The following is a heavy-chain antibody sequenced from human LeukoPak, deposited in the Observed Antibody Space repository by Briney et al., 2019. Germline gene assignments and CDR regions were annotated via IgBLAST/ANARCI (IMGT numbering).Heavy chain of an antibody. Sequence: GGSLRLSCAASGFTFSNYEINWVRQAPGRGLEWISYISGSGTSIYHANSVKGRFTISRDNAKNSVYLQMNSLRAEDTAVYYCARETFYGSGSYSDFALDYWGQGTLVTVSS. CDR1: GFTFSNYE. J-gene: IGHJ4*02. CDR3: ARETFYGSGSYSDFALDY. CDR2: ISGSGTSI. D-gene: IGHD3-10*01. V-gene: IGHV3-48*03.